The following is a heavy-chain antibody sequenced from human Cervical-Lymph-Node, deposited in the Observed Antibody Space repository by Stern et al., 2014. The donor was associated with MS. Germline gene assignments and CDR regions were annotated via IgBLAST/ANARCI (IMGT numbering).Heavy chain of an antibody. J-gene: IGHJ6*02. Sequence: EVQLVQSGGEVKKPGESLRISCQGYGYSFSEYWINWVRQMPGKGLEWMGRVDPTASYAKYNPSFQGHVTISTDKSINTAYLQWTSLRASDSGIYYCARLRELEGRIHSYYYGLDVWGQGTTVTVSS. CDR1: GYSFSEYW. V-gene: IGHV5-10-1*03. CDR2: VDPTASYA. CDR3: ARLRELEGRIHSYYYGLDV. D-gene: IGHD3-10*01.